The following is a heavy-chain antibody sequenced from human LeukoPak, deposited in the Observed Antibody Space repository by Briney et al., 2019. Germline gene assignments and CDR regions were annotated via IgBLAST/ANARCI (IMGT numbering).Heavy chain of an antibody. CDR3: ARGADTGYSSDS. J-gene: IGHJ5*02. CDR1: GFTFDEYA. CDR2: ISSNRGSS. V-gene: IGHV3-9*01. D-gene: IGHD6-19*01. Sequence: PGGSLRLSCAASGFTFDEYAMHWVRQTPGQGLEWVSGISSNRGSSGYADFVKGRFTISRDNAKNTLYLQMNSLRAEDTAVYYCARGADTGYSSDSWGQGTLVTVSS.